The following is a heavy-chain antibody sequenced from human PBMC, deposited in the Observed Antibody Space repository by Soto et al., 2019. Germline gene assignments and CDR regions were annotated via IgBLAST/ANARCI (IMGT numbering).Heavy chain of an antibody. V-gene: IGHV1-18*04. CDR3: ARVRVVVGATIDS. CDR2: IIPFNGDT. D-gene: IGHD2-15*01. J-gene: IGHJ4*02. CDR1: GYTFSSNS. Sequence: QVQLVQSGSEVKKPGASVKVSCKASGYTFSSNSIHWVRQAPGQGLEWMGWIIPFNGDTSYAQKFQGRVTMTTDTSTSTVFMELRSLRFDDTAVYYCARVRVVVGATIDSWGQGTLVTVSS.